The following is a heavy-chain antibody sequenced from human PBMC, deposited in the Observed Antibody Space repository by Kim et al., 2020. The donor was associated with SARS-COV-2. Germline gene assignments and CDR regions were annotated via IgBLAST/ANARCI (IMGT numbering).Heavy chain of an antibody. J-gene: IGHJ4*02. CDR2: IDPTSGST. V-gene: IGHV1-46*02. D-gene: IGHD6-19*01. CDR3: VRGGPSITVSPAPPPFSY. Sequence: ASVKVSCKASGYTFNTYLIHWVRQVPGQGLDWMGKIDPTSGSTTYAQTFQGRVTMTRDTSTSTVYMELSSLRSDDTAIYYCVRGGPSITVSPAPPPFSYWGQGTLVTVSS. CDR1: GYTFNTYL.